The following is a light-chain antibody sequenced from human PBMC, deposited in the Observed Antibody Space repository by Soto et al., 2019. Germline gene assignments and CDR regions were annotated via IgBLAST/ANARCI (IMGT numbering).Light chain of an antibody. Sequence: QSPLTQPPSASGSPGQSGTISCTGTSSDVGAYNYVSWYQQHAGKAPKLVIYEVTKRPSGVPDRFSGSKSANTASLTVSGLQAEDEADYYCSSFASSNTWVFGGGTKLTVL. CDR2: EVT. J-gene: IGLJ3*02. V-gene: IGLV2-8*01. CDR3: SSFASSNTWV. CDR1: SSDVGAYNY.